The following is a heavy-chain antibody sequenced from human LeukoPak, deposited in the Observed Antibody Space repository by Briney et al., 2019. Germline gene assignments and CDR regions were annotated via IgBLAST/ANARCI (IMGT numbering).Heavy chain of an antibody. CDR1: GASISSSSYY. Sequence: SETLSLTCTVSGASISSSSYYWGWVRQPPGTGLEWIGSIYYSGSTYYNPSLKSRVTISVDTSKNQFSLKLNSVTAADTALYYCARQGSDDSSGYYYQFDYWGQGNLVTVSS. V-gene: IGHV4-39*01. CDR3: ARQGSDDSSGYYYQFDY. CDR2: IYYSGST. J-gene: IGHJ4*02. D-gene: IGHD3-22*01.